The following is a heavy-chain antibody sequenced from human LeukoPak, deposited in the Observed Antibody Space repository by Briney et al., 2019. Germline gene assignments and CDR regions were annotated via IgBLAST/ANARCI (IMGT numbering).Heavy chain of an antibody. J-gene: IGHJ4*02. CDR3: ARDLSETYYYDSSTDY. V-gene: IGHV1-18*01. D-gene: IGHD3-22*01. Sequence: GASVKVSCKASGYTFTSYGISWVRQAPGQGLEWMGWISAYNGNTNYAQKLQGRVTMTTVTSTSTAYMELRSLRSDDTAVYYCARDLSETYYYDSSTDYWGQGTLVTVSS. CDR1: GYTFTSYG. CDR2: ISAYNGNT.